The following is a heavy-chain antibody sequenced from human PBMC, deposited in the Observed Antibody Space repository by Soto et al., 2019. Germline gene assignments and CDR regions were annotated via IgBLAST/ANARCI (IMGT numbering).Heavy chain of an antibody. CDR2: ISAYNGNT. CDR3: ATGDYYDSSGYAVDY. J-gene: IGHJ4*02. Sequence: ASVKVSFKASGYTFTSYGISWVRQAPGQGLEWMGWISAYNGNTNYAQKLQGRVTMTTDTSTSTAYMELRSLRSDDTAVYYCATGDYYDSSGYAVDYWGQGTLVTVSS. CDR1: GYTFTSYG. D-gene: IGHD3-22*01. V-gene: IGHV1-18*01.